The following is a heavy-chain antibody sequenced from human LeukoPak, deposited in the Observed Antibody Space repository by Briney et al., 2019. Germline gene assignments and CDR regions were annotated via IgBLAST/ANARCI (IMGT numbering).Heavy chain of an antibody. Sequence: QPGGSLRLSCAASDFTFSSYVMSWVRQAPGKGLEWVSTISDSGGSTYYADSVKGRFTISRDNSKNTLYLQMNSLRAEDTAVYYCAKDRAPYLDYWGQGTLVTVSS. CDR2: ISDSGGST. V-gene: IGHV3-23*01. D-gene: IGHD3-10*01. J-gene: IGHJ4*02. CDR3: AKDRAPYLDY. CDR1: DFTFSSYV.